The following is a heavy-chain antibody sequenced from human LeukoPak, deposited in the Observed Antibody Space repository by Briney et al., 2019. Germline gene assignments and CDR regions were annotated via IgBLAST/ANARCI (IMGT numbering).Heavy chain of an antibody. J-gene: IGHJ4*02. CDR1: GHTLSELS. Sequence: ASAKVSCKVSGHTLSELSMHWVRLAPGKGLEWMGGFDREDGDTKYAQKFQGRVIMTKDTSTDTAYMELSSLRSDDTAVYYCATSSKIVVVTAGFDYWGQGTLVTVSS. D-gene: IGHD2-21*02. CDR3: ATSSKIVVVTAGFDY. CDR2: FDREDGDT. V-gene: IGHV1-24*01.